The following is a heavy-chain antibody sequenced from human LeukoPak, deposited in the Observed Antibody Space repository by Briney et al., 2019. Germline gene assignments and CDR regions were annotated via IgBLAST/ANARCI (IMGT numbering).Heavy chain of an antibody. J-gene: IGHJ4*02. CDR2: ISSSGSTI. CDR1: GFTFSDYY. D-gene: IGHD3-22*01. Sequence: GGSLRLSCAASGFTFSDYYMSWIRQAPGKGLEWVSYISSSGSTIYYADSVKGRFTISRDNFKNTLSLQMNSLRAEDTAVYYCAKDAVGYYDNSGFDPQLDYWGQGTLVTVSA. V-gene: IGHV3-11*01. CDR3: AKDAVGYYDNSGFDPQLDY.